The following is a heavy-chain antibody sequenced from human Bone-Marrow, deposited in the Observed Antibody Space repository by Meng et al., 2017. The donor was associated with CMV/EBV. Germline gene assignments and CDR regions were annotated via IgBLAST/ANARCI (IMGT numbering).Heavy chain of an antibody. D-gene: IGHD2-15*01. Sequence: GESLKISCGGSGFTFRNYAMSWVRQAPGKGLEWVSAITDSGGDTYHADSVKGRFTISRDNSKNTLSLQMNSLRVEDTAVYYCAKGSAASRPYYFDYWGQGNLVTVSS. CDR2: ITDSGGDT. CDR1: GFTFRNYA. CDR3: AKGSAASRPYYFDY. J-gene: IGHJ4*02. V-gene: IGHV3-23*01.